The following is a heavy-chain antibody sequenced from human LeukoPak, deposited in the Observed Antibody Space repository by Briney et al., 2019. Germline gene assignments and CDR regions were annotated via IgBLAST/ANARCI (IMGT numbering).Heavy chain of an antibody. CDR2: IIPILGIA. D-gene: IGHD3-22*01. J-gene: IGHJ4*02. CDR3: ARVTGSDSSGLVDY. Sequence: SVKVSCKASGGTFSSYAISWVRHAPGQGLEWMGRIIPILGIANYAQKFQGRVTITADKSTSTAYMELSSLRSEDTAVYYCARVTGSDSSGLVDYWGQGTLVTVSS. CDR1: GGTFSSYA. V-gene: IGHV1-69*04.